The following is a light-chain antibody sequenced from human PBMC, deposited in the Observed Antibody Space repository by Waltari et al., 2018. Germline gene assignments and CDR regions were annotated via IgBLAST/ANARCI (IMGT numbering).Light chain of an antibody. J-gene: IGLJ2*01. CDR1: SSDVGGYNY. Sequence: QSALTQPASVSGSPGQSITISCTGTSSDVGGYNYVSWYQQHPGKAPKLMIYEDSNRPAGVSNRFSGSKSGNTASLTISVLQAEDVSDYYCSSYTSSSTLGFGGGTKLTVL. CDR3: SSYTSSSTLG. V-gene: IGLV2-14*01. CDR2: EDS.